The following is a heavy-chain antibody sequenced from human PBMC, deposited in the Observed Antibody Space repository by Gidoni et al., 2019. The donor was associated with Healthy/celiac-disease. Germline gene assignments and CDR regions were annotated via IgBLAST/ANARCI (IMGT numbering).Heavy chain of an antibody. J-gene: IGHJ5*02. D-gene: IGHD1-26*01. Sequence: QVQLVQSGAEVKKPGSSVKVSCKDSGGTFSSYTISWVRQAPGQGLEWMGRIIPILGIANYAQKFQGRVTITADKSTSTAYMELSSLRSEDTAVYYCARAGGGSYEDAFDPWGQGTLVTVSS. CDR2: IIPILGIA. V-gene: IGHV1-69*02. CDR3: ARAGGGSYEDAFDP. CDR1: GGTFSSYT.